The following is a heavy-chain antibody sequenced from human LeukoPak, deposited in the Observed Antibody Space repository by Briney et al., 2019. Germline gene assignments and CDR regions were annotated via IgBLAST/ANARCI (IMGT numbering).Heavy chain of an antibody. J-gene: IGHJ5*02. V-gene: IGHV4-59*01. Sequence: PSETLSLTCTVSGGSISSYYWSWIRQPPGKGLEWIGYIYYSGSTNYNPSLKSRVTISVDTSKNQFPLKLSSVTAADTAVYYCARGRYGDYQNWFDPWGQGTLVTVSS. CDR2: IYYSGST. CDR1: GGSISSYY. D-gene: IGHD4-17*01. CDR3: ARGRYGDYQNWFDP.